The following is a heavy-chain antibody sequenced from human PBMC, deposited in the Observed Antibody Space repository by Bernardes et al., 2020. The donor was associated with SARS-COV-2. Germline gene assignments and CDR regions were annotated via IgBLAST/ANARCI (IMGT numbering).Heavy chain of an antibody. CDR2: ISTSSSYI. D-gene: IGHD4-4*01. V-gene: IGHV3-21*06. J-gene: IGHJ4*02. CDR3: ARVDFSNLYYFDY. Sequence: GGSLRLSCAASGFTFSSYTMNWVRQAPGKGLEWISSISTSSSYISYSDSVRGRFTISRDNAKNSVSLQMNSLRAEETAVYYCARVDFSNLYYFDYWGQGTPVNDST. CDR1: GFTFSSYT.